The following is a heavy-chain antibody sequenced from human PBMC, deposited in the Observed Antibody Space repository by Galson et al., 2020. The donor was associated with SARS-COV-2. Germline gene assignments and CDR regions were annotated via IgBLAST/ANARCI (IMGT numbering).Heavy chain of an antibody. D-gene: IGHD3-22*01. Sequence: GESLKISCVASGFTFSNYAMHWVRQAPGKGLEWVAIISYEGNNKYADSVKGRFTISRDNSESTLYLQMNSLRPEDTAMYYCAKETADYDSSNFDFWGQGTLVTVSS. CDR2: ISYEGNNK. V-gene: IGHV3-30*18. CDR1: GFTFSNYA. J-gene: IGHJ4*02. CDR3: AKETADYDSSNFDF.